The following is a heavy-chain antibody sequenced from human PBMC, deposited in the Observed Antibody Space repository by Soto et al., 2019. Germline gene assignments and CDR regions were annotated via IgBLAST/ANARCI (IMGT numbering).Heavy chain of an antibody. Sequence: GGSLRLSCAASGFTFSSYAMHWVRQAPGKGLEWVAVISYDGSNKYYADSVKGRFTISRDNSKNTLYLQMNSLRAEDTAVYYCARDRVAAALHFDYCGQGTLLTVSS. CDR1: GFTFSSYA. J-gene: IGHJ4*02. CDR2: ISYDGSNK. V-gene: IGHV3-30-3*01. CDR3: ARDRVAAALHFDY. D-gene: IGHD2-15*01.